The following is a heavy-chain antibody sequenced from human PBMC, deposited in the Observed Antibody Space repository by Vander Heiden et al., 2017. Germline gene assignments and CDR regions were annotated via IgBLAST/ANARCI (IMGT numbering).Heavy chain of an antibody. Sequence: EVQLVESGGGLVQPGRSLRLSCAASGFTFADYAMHWVRPAPGKGLEWVSGISWNSGSIGYADSVKGRFTISRDNAKTSLYLQMNSLRAEDTALYYCAKGGEAYSSSWYSDYWGQGTLVTVSS. CDR3: AKGGEAYSSSWYSDY. V-gene: IGHV3-9*01. CDR2: ISWNSGSI. CDR1: GFTFADYA. D-gene: IGHD6-13*01. J-gene: IGHJ4*02.